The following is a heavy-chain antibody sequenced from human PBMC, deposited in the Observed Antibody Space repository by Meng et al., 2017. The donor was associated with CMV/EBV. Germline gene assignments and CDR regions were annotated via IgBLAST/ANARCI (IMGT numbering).Heavy chain of an antibody. V-gene: IGHV1-2*02. Sequence: ASVKVSCKASGYTFTGYYMHWVRQAPGQGLEWMGWINPNSGGTNYAQKFQGRVNMTRDTSISTAYMELSRLRSDDTAVYYCARVMGHYGGNSGGYWGQGTLVTVSS. D-gene: IGHD4-23*01. J-gene: IGHJ4*02. CDR2: INPNSGGT. CDR3: ARVMGHYGGNSGGY. CDR1: GYTFTGYY.